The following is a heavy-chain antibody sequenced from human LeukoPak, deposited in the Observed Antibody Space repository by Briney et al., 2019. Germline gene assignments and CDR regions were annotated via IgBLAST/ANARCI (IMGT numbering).Heavy chain of an antibody. CDR3: ARDGGGWFDP. D-gene: IGHD2-15*01. Sequence: GRSLRLSCAASGFTFRNYGMHWVRQAPGKGLEWVAVTWYDGSNKYYADSVKGRFTISRDNSKNTVYLQMNSLRVEDTAVYYCARDGGGWFDPWGQGTLVIVSS. CDR1: GFTFRNYG. CDR2: TWYDGSNK. V-gene: IGHV3-33*01. J-gene: IGHJ5*02.